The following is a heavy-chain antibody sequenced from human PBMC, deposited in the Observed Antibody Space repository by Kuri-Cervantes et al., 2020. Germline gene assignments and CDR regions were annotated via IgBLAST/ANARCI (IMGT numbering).Heavy chain of an antibody. D-gene: IGHD4-17*01. J-gene: IGHJ6*03. CDR2: IIPIFGTA. CDR3: ARDRTNYGDYGDPMDV. Sequence: SVKVSCKASGGTFSSYTISWVRQAPGQGLEWMGGIIPIFGTANYAQKLQGRVTMTTDTSTSTAYMELRSLRSDDTAVYYCARDRTNYGDYGDPMDVWGKGTTVTVSS. V-gene: IGHV1-69*05. CDR1: GGTFSSYT.